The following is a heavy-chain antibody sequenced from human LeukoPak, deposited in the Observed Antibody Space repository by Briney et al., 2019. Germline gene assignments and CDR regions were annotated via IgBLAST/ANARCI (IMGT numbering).Heavy chain of an antibody. CDR3: AKDGNFGSGSYYGGDF. V-gene: IGHV3-30*02. D-gene: IGHD3-10*01. Sequence: GGSLRLSCAASGFTFSYYVMHWVCQAPGKGLEWVAFIQYDGSNKYYADSVKGRFTISRDNSKNTLYLQMNSLRAEDTAVYYCAKDGNFGSGSYYGGDFWGQGTLVAVSS. J-gene: IGHJ4*02. CDR2: IQYDGSNK. CDR1: GFTFSYYV.